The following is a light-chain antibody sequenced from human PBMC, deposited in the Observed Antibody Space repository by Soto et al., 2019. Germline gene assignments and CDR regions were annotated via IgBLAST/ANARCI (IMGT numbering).Light chain of an antibody. CDR2: ATS. CDR3: QQYGSSPIT. Sequence: EIVLTQSPGTLSLSPGERATLSCRASQSVSSIYLAWYQQKPGQAPSLLIYATSSRATGIPDRFSGSGSGTDFSITISRLEPEDFAVYYCQQYGSSPITFGQGTRLDIK. J-gene: IGKJ5*01. V-gene: IGKV3-20*01. CDR1: QSVSSIY.